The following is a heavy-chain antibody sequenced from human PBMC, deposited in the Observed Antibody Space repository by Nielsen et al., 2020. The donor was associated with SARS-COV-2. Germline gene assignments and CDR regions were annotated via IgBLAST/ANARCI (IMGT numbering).Heavy chain of an antibody. V-gene: IGHV3-9*01. Sequence: SLTISCAASGFTFDDYAMHWVRQAPGKGLEWVSGISWNSGSIGYADSVKGRFTISRDNAKNSLYLQMNSLRAEDTALYYCAKAGHDYGDYLPDYWGQGTLVTVSS. J-gene: IGHJ4*02. CDR1: GFTFDDYA. CDR2: ISWNSGSI. CDR3: AKAGHDYGDYLPDY. D-gene: IGHD4-17*01.